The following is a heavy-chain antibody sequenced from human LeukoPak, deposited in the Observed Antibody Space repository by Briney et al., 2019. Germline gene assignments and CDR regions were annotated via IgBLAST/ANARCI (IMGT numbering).Heavy chain of an antibody. D-gene: IGHD7-27*01. CDR3: ARSWGSAGHFDY. Sequence: GGSLGLSCAASGFTFSSYWMHWVRQVPGKGLVWVSRIDIDGSGARYADSVKGRFTISRDNAKNTVYLQMNSLRAEDTAVFYCARSWGSAGHFDYWGQGTLVTVSS. J-gene: IGHJ4*02. V-gene: IGHV3-74*01. CDR1: GFTFSSYW. CDR2: IDIDGSGA.